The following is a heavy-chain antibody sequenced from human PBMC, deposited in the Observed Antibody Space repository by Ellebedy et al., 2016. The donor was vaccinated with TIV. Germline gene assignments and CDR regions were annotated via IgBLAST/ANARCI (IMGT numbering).Heavy chain of an antibody. CDR3: ARGTDTSGYYSRFDF. CDR1: GGSISSHY. Sequence: SETLSLXXTVSGGSISSHYWSWIRQPPGKGLEWIGYIHDTGNSNYNPSLKSRVTMSVDTSKNQFSLKVSSVTAADTAVYYCARGTDTSGYYSRFDFWGQGTLVTVSS. V-gene: IGHV4-59*11. D-gene: IGHD3-22*01. CDR2: IHDTGNS. J-gene: IGHJ4*02.